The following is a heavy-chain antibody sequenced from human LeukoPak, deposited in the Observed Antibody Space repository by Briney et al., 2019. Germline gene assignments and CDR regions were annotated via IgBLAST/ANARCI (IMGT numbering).Heavy chain of an antibody. CDR3: ARGRYYGSGSYKWFDH. CDR2: INHSGST. J-gene: IGHJ5*02. Sequence: SETLSLTCAVYGGSFSGYYWSWLRQPPGKGREWVGEINHSGSTNYNPSLKSRVTISVDTSKNQFSLKLSSVTAADTAVYYCARGRYYGSGSYKWFDHWGQGTLVTVSS. V-gene: IGHV4-34*01. CDR1: GGSFSGYY. D-gene: IGHD3-10*01.